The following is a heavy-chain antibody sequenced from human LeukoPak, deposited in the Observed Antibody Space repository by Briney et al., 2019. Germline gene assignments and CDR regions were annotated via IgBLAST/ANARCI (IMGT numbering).Heavy chain of an antibody. Sequence: GGSLRLSCAASGFTFSNYWMNWVRQAPGKGLEWVSSISSSSSYIYYADSVKGRFTISRDNAKNSLYLQMNSLRAEDTAVYYCARERLAAAFYGMDVWGQGTTVTVSS. V-gene: IGHV3-21*01. CDR2: ISSSSSYI. CDR3: ARERLAAAFYGMDV. CDR1: GFTFSNYW. D-gene: IGHD6-13*01. J-gene: IGHJ6*02.